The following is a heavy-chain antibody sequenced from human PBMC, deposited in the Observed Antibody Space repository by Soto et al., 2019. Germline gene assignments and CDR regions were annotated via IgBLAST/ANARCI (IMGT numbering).Heavy chain of an antibody. Sequence: SVKVSCKASGFTFTSSAVQWVRHARGQRLEWIGWIVVGSGNTNYAQKFQERVTITRDMSTSTAYMELSSLRSEDTAVYYCAAANFLYAPVQFDHWGQGTLVTVSS. V-gene: IGHV1-58*01. J-gene: IGHJ4*02. D-gene: IGHD2-8*01. CDR2: IVVGSGNT. CDR3: AAANFLYAPVQFDH. CDR1: GFTFTSSA.